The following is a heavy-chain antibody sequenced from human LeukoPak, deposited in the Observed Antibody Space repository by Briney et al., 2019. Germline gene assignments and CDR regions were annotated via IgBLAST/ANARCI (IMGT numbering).Heavy chain of an antibody. CDR3: ARAPSELGGYYPEYFRH. J-gene: IGHJ1*01. CDR1: GFTFSTYW. D-gene: IGHD3-3*01. Sequence: GGSLRLSCAASGFTFSTYWTQWVRQAPGKGLVWVSRIKSDGSTNYADSVKGRFTISRDNAKNTLSLQMNSLRPEDTGVYYCARAPSELGGYYPEYFRHWGQGTLVTVSS. CDR2: IKSDGST. V-gene: IGHV3-74*01.